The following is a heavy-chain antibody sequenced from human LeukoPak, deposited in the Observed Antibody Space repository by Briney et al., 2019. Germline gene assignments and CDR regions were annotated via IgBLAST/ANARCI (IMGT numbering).Heavy chain of an antibody. CDR1: GFTVSSNY. D-gene: IGHD3-3*01. V-gene: IGHV3-53*01. CDR2: IYSGGST. CDR3: AGLSGYRYFDY. J-gene: IGHJ4*02. Sequence: AGGSLRLSCAASGFTVSSNYMSWVRQAPGKGLEWVSVIYSGGSTYYADSVKGRFTISRHNSKNTLYLQMNSLRAEDTAVYFCAGLSGYRYFDYWGQGTLVTVSS.